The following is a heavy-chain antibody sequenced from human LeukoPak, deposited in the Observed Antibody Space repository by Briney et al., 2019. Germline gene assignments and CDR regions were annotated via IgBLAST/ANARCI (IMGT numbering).Heavy chain of an antibody. CDR3: AREEGFILTGYYSYFDY. J-gene: IGHJ4*02. CDR2: ISAYNGNT. D-gene: IGHD3-9*01. CDR1: GYTFTSYG. Sequence: ASVKVSCKASGYTFTSYGISWVRQAPGQGLEWMGWISAYNGNTNYAQKLQGRVTMTTDTSTSTAYMEVRSLRSDDTAVYYCAREEGFILTGYYSYFDYWGQGTLVTVSS. V-gene: IGHV1-18*01.